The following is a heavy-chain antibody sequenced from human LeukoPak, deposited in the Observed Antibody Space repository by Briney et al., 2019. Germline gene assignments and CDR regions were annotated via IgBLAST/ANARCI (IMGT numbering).Heavy chain of an antibody. CDR2: ISAYNGNT. J-gene: IGHJ6*02. CDR3: ARFWDPEGDYYGMDV. V-gene: IGHV1-18*01. D-gene: IGHD3-16*01. CDR1: GYTFTSYG. Sequence: ASVKVSCKASGYTFTSYGICWVRQAPGQGLEWMGWISAYNGNTNYAQKLQGRVTMTTDTSTSTAYMELRSLRPDDTAVYYCARFWDPEGDYYGMDVWGQGTTVTVSS.